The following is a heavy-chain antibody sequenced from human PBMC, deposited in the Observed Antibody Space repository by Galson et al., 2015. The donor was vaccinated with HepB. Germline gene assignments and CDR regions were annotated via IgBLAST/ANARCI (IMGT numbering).Heavy chain of an antibody. D-gene: IGHD5-18*01. V-gene: IGHV3-30-3*01. Sequence: SLRLSCAASGFTFSSYAMHWVRQAPGKGLEWVAVISYDGGNKYYADSVKGRFTISRDNSKNTLYLQMNSLRAEDTAVYYCARAGPGYSYGRFDPWGQGTLVHGSS. J-gene: IGHJ5*02. CDR1: GFTFSSYA. CDR2: ISYDGGNK. CDR3: ARAGPGYSYGRFDP.